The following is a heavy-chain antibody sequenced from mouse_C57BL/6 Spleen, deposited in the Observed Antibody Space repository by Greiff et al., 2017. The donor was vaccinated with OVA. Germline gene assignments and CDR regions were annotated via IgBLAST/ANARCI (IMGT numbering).Heavy chain of an antibody. CDR3: TRSRYYGYEGAY. D-gene: IGHD2-2*01. CDR2: IYPGNSDT. Sequence: EVKLQESGTVLARPGASVKMSCKTSGYTFTSYWMHWVKQRPGQGLEWIGAIYPGNSDTSYNQKFKGKANLTAVTSASTAYLGRSSLTNEDSAVYYGTRSRYYGYEGAYWGQGTLVTVSA. J-gene: IGHJ3*01. V-gene: IGHV1-5*01. CDR1: GYTFTSYW.